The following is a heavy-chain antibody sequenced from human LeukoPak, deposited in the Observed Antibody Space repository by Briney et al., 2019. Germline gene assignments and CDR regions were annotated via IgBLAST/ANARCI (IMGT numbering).Heavy chain of an antibody. CDR2: ISVYKGDT. Sequence: ASVKVSCKASGYTFTNFGISWVRQAPGQGLEWMGWISVYKGDTNYAQILQDRVTMTTDTSTSTAYMELRSQRSDDTAVYYCARAGGWARGDYKPDAFDIWGQGTMVTVSS. D-gene: IGHD6-19*01. CDR3: ARAGGWARGDYKPDAFDI. CDR1: GYTFTNFG. J-gene: IGHJ3*02. V-gene: IGHV1-18*01.